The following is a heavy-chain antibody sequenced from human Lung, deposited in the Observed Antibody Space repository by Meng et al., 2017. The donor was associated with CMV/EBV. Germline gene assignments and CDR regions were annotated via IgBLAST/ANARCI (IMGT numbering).Heavy chain of an antibody. D-gene: IGHD6-19*01. V-gene: IGHV2-26*01. Sequence: GPXLVXPTETLTLTCTVSGFSLSNARMGVSWIRQPPGKALEWLAHIFSNDEKSYSTSLKSRLTISKDTSKSQVVLTMTNMDPVDTATYYCARTGIAVAGTYYYYGMDVWGQGTTVXVSS. CDR1: GFSLSNARMG. J-gene: IGHJ6*02. CDR2: IFSNDEK. CDR3: ARTGIAVAGTYYYYGMDV.